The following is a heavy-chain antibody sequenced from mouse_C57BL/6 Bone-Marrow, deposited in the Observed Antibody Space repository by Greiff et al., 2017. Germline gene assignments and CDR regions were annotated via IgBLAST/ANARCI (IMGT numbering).Heavy chain of an antibody. CDR3: ARHKDYGSSYEGYYAMDY. CDR1: GFTFSSYT. Sequence: DVKLQESGGGLVKPGGSLKLSCAASGFTFSSYTMSWVRQTPEKRLEWVATISGGGGNTYYPDSVKGRFTISRDNAKNTLYLQMSSLRSEDTALYYCARHKDYGSSYEGYYAMDYWGQGTSVTVSS. J-gene: IGHJ4*01. CDR2: ISGGGGNT. D-gene: IGHD1-1*01. V-gene: IGHV5-9*01.